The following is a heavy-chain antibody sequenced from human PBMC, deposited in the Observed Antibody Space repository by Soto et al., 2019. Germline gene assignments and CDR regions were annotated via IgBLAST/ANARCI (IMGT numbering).Heavy chain of an antibody. CDR2: INWNDDN. Sequence: QITLKESGPTLVKPTQTLRLTCTFSGFSLTTYGVGVGWVRQPPGKALEWLALINWNDDNHYSPSLKTRNTLHKXXSXNXXVLTMTHMDPVDTATYYSAHRLTLNPDWNYGRFDYWGQGTLVTVSS. D-gene: IGHD1-7*01. J-gene: IGHJ4*02. CDR3: AHRLTLNPDWNYGRFDY. CDR1: GFSLTTYGVG. V-gene: IGHV2-5*01.